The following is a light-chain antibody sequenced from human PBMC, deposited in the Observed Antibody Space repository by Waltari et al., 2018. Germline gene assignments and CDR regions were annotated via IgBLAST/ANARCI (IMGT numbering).Light chain of an antibody. Sequence: IVLTQSPGTLSLSPGERATLSCRASQSVGRSLAWYQQKPGQAPRLLIFDASNRATAIPERFSGSGSGTDFSLTISRLEPEDFAVYYCQMYVRLPVTFGQGTKVEIK. CDR3: QMYVRLPVT. V-gene: IGKV3-20*01. J-gene: IGKJ1*01. CDR1: QSVGRS. CDR2: DAS.